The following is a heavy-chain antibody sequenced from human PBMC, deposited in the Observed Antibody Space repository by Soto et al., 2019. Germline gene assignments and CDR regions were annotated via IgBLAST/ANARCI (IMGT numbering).Heavy chain of an antibody. CDR1: GFTFSSYA. J-gene: IGHJ4*02. D-gene: IGHD4-17*01. CDR3: ARAPATVVTPVGVDY. V-gene: IGHV3-30-3*01. CDR2: ISYDGSNK. Sequence: QVQLVESGGGVVQPGRSLRLSCAASGFTFSSYAMHWVRQAPGKGLEWVAVISYDGSNKYYADSVKGRFTISRDNSKNTLYLQMNSLRAEDTAVYYCARAPATVVTPVGVDYWGQGTLVTVSS.